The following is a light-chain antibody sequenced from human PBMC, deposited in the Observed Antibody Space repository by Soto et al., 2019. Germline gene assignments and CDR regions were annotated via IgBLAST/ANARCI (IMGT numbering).Light chain of an antibody. V-gene: IGKV1-5*03. Sequence: DIQMTQSPSTLSGSVGDRVTITCRASQTISSWLAWYQQKPGEAPKLLIYKASTLKSGVPSRFSGSGSGTEFTLTISSLQPDDFATYYCQHYNSYSEAFXQGTKVDIK. CDR3: QHYNSYSEA. CDR2: KAS. CDR1: QTISSW. J-gene: IGKJ1*01.